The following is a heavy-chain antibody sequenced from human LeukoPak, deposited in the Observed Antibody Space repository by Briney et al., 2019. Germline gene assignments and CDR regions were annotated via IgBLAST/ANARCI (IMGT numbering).Heavy chain of an antibody. CDR1: GGTFSSYA. CDR2: IIPIFGTA. CDR3: AREGEPHCSGGSCYPKGALPGAEFDY. Sequence: ASVKVSCKASGGTFSSYAISWVRQAPGQGLEWMGGIIPIFGTANYAQKFQGRVTITADESTSTAYMELSSLRSEDTAVYYCAREGEPHCSGGSCYPKGALPGAEFDYWGQGTLVTVSS. J-gene: IGHJ4*02. V-gene: IGHV1-69*13. D-gene: IGHD2-15*01.